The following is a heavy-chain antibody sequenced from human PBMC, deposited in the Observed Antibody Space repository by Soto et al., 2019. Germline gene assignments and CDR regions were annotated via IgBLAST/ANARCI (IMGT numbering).Heavy chain of an antibody. Sequence: PGGSLRLSCAASGFTFSSYSMNWVRQAPGKGLEWVSSISISSSYIYYADSVKGRVTISRDNAKNSLYLQMNSLRAEDTAVYYCARAPRYDFWSGSAPAYYYMDVWGKGTTVNVSS. J-gene: IGHJ6*03. CDR1: GFTFSSYS. D-gene: IGHD3-3*01. V-gene: IGHV3-21*01. CDR2: ISISSSYI. CDR3: ARAPRYDFWSGSAPAYYYMDV.